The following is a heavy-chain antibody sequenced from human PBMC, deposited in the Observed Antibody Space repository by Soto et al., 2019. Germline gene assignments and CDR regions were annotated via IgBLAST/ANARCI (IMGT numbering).Heavy chain of an antibody. J-gene: IGHJ4*02. CDR1: GGTFSSYA. CDR3: ARAPGVVYYDSSAYYFDY. Sequence: ASVKVSCKASGGTFSSYAISWVRQAPGQGLEWMGGIIPIFGTANYAQKFQGRVTITADGSTSTAYMELSSLRSEDTAVYYCARAPGVVYYDSSAYYFDYWGQGTLVTVSS. V-gene: IGHV1-69*13. D-gene: IGHD3-22*01. CDR2: IIPIFGTA.